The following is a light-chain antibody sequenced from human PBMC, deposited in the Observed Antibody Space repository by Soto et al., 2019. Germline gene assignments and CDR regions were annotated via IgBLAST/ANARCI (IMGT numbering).Light chain of an antibody. J-gene: IGLJ1*01. Sequence: QSALTQPPSASGSPGQSVAISCTGTSSDVGGYNYVSWYQLHPGKAPKLMIYEVNLRPSGVPDRFSGSKSGNTASLTVSGLQAEDEADYYCSLDAGNNNDVFGTGTKLTVL. CDR1: SSDVGGYNY. CDR3: SLDAGNNNDV. CDR2: EVN. V-gene: IGLV2-8*01.